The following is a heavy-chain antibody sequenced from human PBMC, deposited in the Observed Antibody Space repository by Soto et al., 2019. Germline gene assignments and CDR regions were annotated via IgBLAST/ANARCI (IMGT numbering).Heavy chain of an antibody. V-gene: IGHV1-69*13. J-gene: IGHJ4*02. D-gene: IGHD3-3*01. Sequence: SVKVSCKASGGTFSSYAISWVRQAPGQGLEWMGGIIPIFGTANYAQKFQGRVTITADASTSTAYMELRSLRSEDTAVYYCASDADYDFWSGYLRFDYWGQGTLVTVSS. CDR2: IIPIFGTA. CDR3: ASDADYDFWSGYLRFDY. CDR1: GGTFSSYA.